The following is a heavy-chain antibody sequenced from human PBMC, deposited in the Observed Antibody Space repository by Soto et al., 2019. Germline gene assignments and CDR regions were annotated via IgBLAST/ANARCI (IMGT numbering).Heavy chain of an antibody. CDR1: GGSISSSSYY. CDR2: IYYSGST. V-gene: IGHV4-39*01. CDR3: AGLAYCGGDCSTFDN. D-gene: IGHD2-21*02. Sequence: PSETLSLTCTVSGGSISSSSYYWGWIRQPPGKGLEWIGSIYYSGSTYYNPSLKSRVTISVDTSKNQFSLKLSSVTAADTAVYYCAGLAYCGGDCSTFDNWGQGTLVTVSS. J-gene: IGHJ5*02.